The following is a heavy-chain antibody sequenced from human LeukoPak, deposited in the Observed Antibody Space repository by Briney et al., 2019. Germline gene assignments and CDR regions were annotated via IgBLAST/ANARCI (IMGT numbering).Heavy chain of an antibody. CDR3: ARDPLSASSSATDFRVRDDAFDI. CDR1: GGSISSGTYY. D-gene: IGHD2-2*01. J-gene: IGHJ3*02. V-gene: IGHV4-39*07. CDR2: IYHSGST. Sequence: PSQTLSLTCTVSGGSISSGTYYWGWIRQPPGKGLEWIGSIYHSGSTYYNPSLKSRVTISVDTSKNQFSLRLSSVTAADTAVYYCARDPLSASSSATDFRVRDDAFDIWGQGTMVTVSS.